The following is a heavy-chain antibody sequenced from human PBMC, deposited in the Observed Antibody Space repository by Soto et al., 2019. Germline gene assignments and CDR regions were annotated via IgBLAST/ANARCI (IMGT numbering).Heavy chain of an antibody. Sequence: SETLSLTCTVSGGSISSGDYYWTWIRQPPGKGLEWIGYIYYSGSTGYNSSLRSRSTLSVDTSKNQFSLKLSSVTAADTAVYYCARGRRYSSSWYFFDSWGQGTLVTASS. J-gene: IGHJ4*02. V-gene: IGHV4-30-4*01. CDR2: IYYSGST. D-gene: IGHD6-13*01. CDR3: ARGRRYSSSWYFFDS. CDR1: GGSISSGDYY.